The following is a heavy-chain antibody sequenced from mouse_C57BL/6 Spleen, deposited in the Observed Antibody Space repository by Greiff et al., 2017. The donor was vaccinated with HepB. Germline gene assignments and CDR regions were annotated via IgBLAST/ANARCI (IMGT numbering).Heavy chain of an antibody. Sequence: EVQVVESEGGLVQPGSSMKLSCTASGFTFSDYYMAWVRQVPEKGLEWVANINYDGSSTYYLDSLKSRFIISRDNAKNILYLQMSSLKSEDTATYYCARDGRLRRGWYFDVWGTGTTVTVSS. CDR1: GFTFSDYY. J-gene: IGHJ1*03. V-gene: IGHV5-16*01. CDR3: ARDGRLRRGWYFDV. D-gene: IGHD2-4*01. CDR2: INYDGSST.